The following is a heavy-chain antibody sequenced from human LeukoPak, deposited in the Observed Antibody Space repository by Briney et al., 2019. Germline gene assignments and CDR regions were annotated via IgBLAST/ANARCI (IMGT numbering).Heavy chain of an antibody. CDR2: IYTSGST. CDR1: GYSISSSYY. CDR3: ARDREVRGANHYYYYYYMDV. Sequence: SETLSLTCAVSGYSISSSYYWSWIRQPAGKGLEWIGRIYTSGSTNYNPSLKSRVTMSVDTSKNQFSLKLSSVTAADTAVYYCARDREVRGANHYYYYYYMDVWGKGTTVTVSS. J-gene: IGHJ6*03. V-gene: IGHV4-4*07. D-gene: IGHD3-10*01.